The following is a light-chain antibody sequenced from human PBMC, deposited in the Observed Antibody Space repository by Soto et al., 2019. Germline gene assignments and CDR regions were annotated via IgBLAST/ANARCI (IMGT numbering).Light chain of an antibody. CDR2: GAS. J-gene: IGKJ1*01. Sequence: MVVTPSAGAPFFSPGERATLSCRASQSVSSSYLAWYQQKPGQAPRLLVYGASSRATGIPDRFSGSGSGTDFTLTISRLEPEDFAVYYCQQYGSSPQTFGQGTKGDIK. CDR1: QSVSSSY. CDR3: QQYGSSPQT. V-gene: IGKV3-20*01.